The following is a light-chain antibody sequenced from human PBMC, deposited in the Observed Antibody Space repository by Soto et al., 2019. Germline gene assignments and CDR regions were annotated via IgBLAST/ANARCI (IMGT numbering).Light chain of an antibody. J-gene: IGKJ4*01. CDR1: QSINIY. V-gene: IGKV1-39*01. CDR2: VAS. Sequence: IQLTQSPASLSASVGDSVNITCRASQSINIYLSWYQQKPGKAPKLLINVASTLQGGVPSRFSGSGSGTEFTLAISSLQPEDSATYYCQQSFSTPQTFGGGTKVDIK. CDR3: QQSFSTPQT.